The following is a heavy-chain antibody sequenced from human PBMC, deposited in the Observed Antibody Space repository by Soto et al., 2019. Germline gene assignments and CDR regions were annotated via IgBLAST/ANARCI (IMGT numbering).Heavy chain of an antibody. CDR2: IIPISGTA. D-gene: IGHD2-2*01. CDR3: ARAQGSSTSLEIYYYYYYGMDV. V-gene: IGHV1-69*01. Sequence: QVQLVQSGAEVKKPGSSVKVSCKASGGTFSSYAISWVRQAPGQGLEWMGGIIPISGTANYAQKFQGRVTITADESTSTAYMELSSPRSEDTAVYYCARAQGSSTSLEIYYYYYYGMDVWGQGNTVTVSS. J-gene: IGHJ6*02. CDR1: GGTFSSYA.